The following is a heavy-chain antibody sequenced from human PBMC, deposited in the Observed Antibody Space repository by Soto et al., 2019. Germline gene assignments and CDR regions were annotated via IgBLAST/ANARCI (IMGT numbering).Heavy chain of an antibody. D-gene: IGHD2-21*02. CDR2: IYWDDDK. V-gene: IGHV2-5*02. Sequence: SGPTLVKPTQTLTLTCTFSGFSLSTSGVGVGWIRQPPGKALEWLALIYWDDDKRYSPSLKSRLTITKDTSKNQVVLTMTNMDPVDTATYYCAHTRHIVVVTASFDYWGQGTLVTVSS. CDR1: GFSLSTSGVG. J-gene: IGHJ4*02. CDR3: AHTRHIVVVTASFDY.